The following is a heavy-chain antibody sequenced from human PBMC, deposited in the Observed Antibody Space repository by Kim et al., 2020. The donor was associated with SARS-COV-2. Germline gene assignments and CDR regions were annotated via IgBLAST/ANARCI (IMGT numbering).Heavy chain of an antibody. J-gene: IGHJ4*02. D-gene: IGHD1-1*01. Sequence: ASVKVSCKASGYTFTGYYMHWVRQAPGQGLEWMGWINPNSGGTNYAQKFQGRVTMTRDTSISTAYMELSRLRSDDTAVYYCARGVAGTWVYLCYWGQGTLVTVSS. CDR1: GYTFTGYY. V-gene: IGHV1-2*02. CDR2: INPNSGGT. CDR3: ARGVAGTWVYLCY.